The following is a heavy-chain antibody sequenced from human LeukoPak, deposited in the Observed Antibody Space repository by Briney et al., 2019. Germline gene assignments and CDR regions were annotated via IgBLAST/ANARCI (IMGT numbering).Heavy chain of an antibody. CDR1: GYTFTSYY. CDR2: INPSGGNT. D-gene: IGHD6-6*01. CDR3: ARVWGIAARKTAGY. V-gene: IGHV1-46*01. J-gene: IGHJ4*02. Sequence: ASVKVSCKASGYTFTSYYMHWVRQAPGQGLEWMGIINPSGGNTGYAQKFQGRVTMTRNTSISTAYMELSSLRSEDTAVYYCARVWGIAARKTAGYWGQGTLVTVSS.